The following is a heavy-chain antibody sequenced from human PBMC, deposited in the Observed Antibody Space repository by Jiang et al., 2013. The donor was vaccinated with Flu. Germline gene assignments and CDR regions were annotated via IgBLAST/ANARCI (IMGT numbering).Heavy chain of an antibody. CDR1: GGTFSSYA. J-gene: IGHJ3*02. Sequence: SGAEVKKPGSSVKVSCKASGGTFSSYAISWVRQAPGQGLEWMGGIIPILGIANYAQKFQGRVTITADKSTSTAYMELSSLRSEDTAVYYCARVRYSYGYSRFGAFDIWGPRDNGHRLF. V-gene: IGHV1-69*04. CDR3: ARVRYSYGYSRFGAFDI. CDR2: IIPILGIA. D-gene: IGHD5-18*01.